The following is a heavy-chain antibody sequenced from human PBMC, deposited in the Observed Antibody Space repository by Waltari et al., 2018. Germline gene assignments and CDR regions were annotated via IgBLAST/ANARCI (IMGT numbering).Heavy chain of an antibody. Sequence: QVQLQESGPGLVKPSQTLSLTCTVSGGSISSGSYYWSWIRQPAGQGLEWIGRIYTSGSTNYNPSLKSRVTISVDTSKNQFSLKLSSVTAADTAVYYCARGTGQYDFWSGYAYYFDYWGQGTLVTVSS. V-gene: IGHV4-61*02. J-gene: IGHJ4*02. CDR2: IYTSGST. CDR3: ARGTGQYDFWSGYAYYFDY. D-gene: IGHD3-3*01. CDR1: GGSISSGSYY.